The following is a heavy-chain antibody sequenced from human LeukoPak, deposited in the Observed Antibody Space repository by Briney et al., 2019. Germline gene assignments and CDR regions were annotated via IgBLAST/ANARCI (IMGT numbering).Heavy chain of an antibody. D-gene: IGHD2-2*01. CDR3: AKSAVPAANPYFDY. Sequence: GGSLRLSRAASGFTFSSYGMHWVHQAPGKGLEWVAFIRYDGSNKYYADSVKGRFTISRDNSKNTLYLQMNSLRAEDTAVYYCAKSAVPAANPYFDYWGQGTLVTVSS. CDR2: IRYDGSNK. V-gene: IGHV3-30*02. J-gene: IGHJ4*02. CDR1: GFTFSSYG.